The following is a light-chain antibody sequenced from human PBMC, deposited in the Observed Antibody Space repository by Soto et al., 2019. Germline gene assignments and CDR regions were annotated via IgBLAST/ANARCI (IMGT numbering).Light chain of an antibody. Sequence: EIVLTQSPATLSLSPGQTGTLSCRASQTVRSDYLAWYQQKPGQAPRLLIYDASDRATGIPARFSGSGSGTDFTLTISSLEPEDFAVYYCQQRGDWPLYTFGQGNKVEIK. V-gene: IGKV3-11*01. CDR2: DAS. CDR1: QTVRSDY. CDR3: QQRGDWPLYT. J-gene: IGKJ2*01.